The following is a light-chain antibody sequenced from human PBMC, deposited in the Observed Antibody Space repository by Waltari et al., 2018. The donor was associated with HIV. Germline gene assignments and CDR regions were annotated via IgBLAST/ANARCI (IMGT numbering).Light chain of an antibody. J-gene: IGKJ4*01. CDR2: AES. Sequence: EIVLTQSPATLSLSPGERATLSCRTSKSVHRYFGWYQQQPGQAPRLLSSAESTRATGIPARFSCSGSWTHFPLTFSSLEPEEFAVYYCEQRCNWPLTFGGGTKVEIK. CDR3: EQRCNWPLT. V-gene: IGKV3-11*01. CDR1: KSVHRY.